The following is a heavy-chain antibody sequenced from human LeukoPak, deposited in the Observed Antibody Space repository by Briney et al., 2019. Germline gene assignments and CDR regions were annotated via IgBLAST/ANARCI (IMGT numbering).Heavy chain of an antibody. J-gene: IGHJ4*02. CDR2: ISYDGSSS. D-gene: IGHD3-22*01. V-gene: IGHV3-30-3*01. CDR1: GFTFSSYA. CDR3: AKDGDSSGPN. Sequence: GGSLRLSCAASGFTFSSYAMHWVRQAPGKGLEWVAVISYDGSSSYDADSVKGRFTISRDNSRNTLYLQMNSLRAEDTAVYYCAKDGDSSGPNWGQGTLVTVSS.